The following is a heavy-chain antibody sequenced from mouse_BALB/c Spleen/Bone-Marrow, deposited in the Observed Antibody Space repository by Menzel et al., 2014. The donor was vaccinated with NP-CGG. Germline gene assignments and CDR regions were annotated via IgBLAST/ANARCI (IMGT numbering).Heavy chain of an antibody. CDR1: GFSLTSYG. D-gene: IGHD1-1*01. CDR2: IWTGGTT. J-gene: IGHJ2*01. CDR3: ARDYGSRHYFDY. V-gene: IGHV2-9*02. Sequence: QVQLQQSGPGLVAPSQRLSITCTVSGFSLTSYGVHWVRQPPGKGLEWLGVIWTGGTTNYDSALMSRLSISKDNSESQVFLKMKSLQTDDTAIYYCARDYGSRHYFDYWGQGTTLTVSS.